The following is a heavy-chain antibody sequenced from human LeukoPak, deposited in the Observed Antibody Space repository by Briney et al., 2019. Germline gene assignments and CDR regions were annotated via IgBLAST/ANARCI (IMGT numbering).Heavy chain of an antibody. CDR2: IYHSGST. CDR3: ARLGGIEDAFDI. CDR1: GYSISSGYY. V-gene: IGHV4-38-2*02. Sequence: SETLSLTCTVSGYSISSGYYWGWIRQPPGKGLEWIGSIYHSGSTYYNPSLKSRVTTSVDTSKNQFSLKLSSVTAADTAVYYCARLGGIEDAFDIWGQGTMVTVSS. J-gene: IGHJ3*02. D-gene: IGHD1-26*01.